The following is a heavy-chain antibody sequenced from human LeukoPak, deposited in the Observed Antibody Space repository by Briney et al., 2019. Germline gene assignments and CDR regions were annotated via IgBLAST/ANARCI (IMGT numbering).Heavy chain of an antibody. Sequence: PGGALRLSCAASGFSFGSHPMNWVRPAPGKGLGLGSGITVSGDYTYYIDSVQGRFTISRDNSKNMLFPQMNSVRAEDTAVYYCARGVMAARLYYFDYWGRGILVTVSP. V-gene: IGHV3-23*01. D-gene: IGHD2-21*01. J-gene: IGHJ4*02. CDR1: GFSFGSHP. CDR2: ITVSGDYT. CDR3: ARGVMAARLYYFDY.